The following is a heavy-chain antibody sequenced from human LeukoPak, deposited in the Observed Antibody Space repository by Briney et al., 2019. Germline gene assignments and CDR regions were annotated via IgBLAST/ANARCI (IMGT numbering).Heavy chain of an antibody. V-gene: IGHV1-69*05. CDR2: IIPIFGTA. CDR3: ARHFWSGYYRDY. Sequence: ASVKVSCKASGGTFSSYAISWVRQAPGQGLEWMGGIIPIFGTANYAQKFQGRVTITTDESTSTASMELSSLRSEDTAVYYCARHFWSGYYRDYWGQGTLVTVSS. D-gene: IGHD3-3*02. CDR1: GGTFSSYA. J-gene: IGHJ4*02.